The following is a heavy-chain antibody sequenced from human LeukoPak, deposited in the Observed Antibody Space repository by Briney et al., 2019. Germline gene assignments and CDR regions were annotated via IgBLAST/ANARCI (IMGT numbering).Heavy chain of an antibody. Sequence: GGSLRLSCAASGFTFSSYGMHWVRQAPGKGLEWEAFIRYDGSNKYYADSVKGRFTISRDNSKNTLYLQMNSLRAEDTAVYYCAKEDYDILTGSAFDYWGQGTLVTVSS. J-gene: IGHJ4*02. CDR3: AKEDYDILTGSAFDY. CDR1: GFTFSSYG. CDR2: IRYDGSNK. V-gene: IGHV3-30*02. D-gene: IGHD3-9*01.